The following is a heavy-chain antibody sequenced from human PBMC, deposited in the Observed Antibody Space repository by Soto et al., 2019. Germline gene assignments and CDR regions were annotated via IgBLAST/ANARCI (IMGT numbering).Heavy chain of an antibody. CDR1: GGSFSGYY. CDR3: AGLFPYVSSGYHLNY. V-gene: IGHV4-34*01. D-gene: IGHD3-22*01. J-gene: IGHJ4*02. CDR2: INHRGNA. Sequence: SETLSLTCAVYGGSFSGYYWSWIRQPPGKGLEWIGDINHRGNANYNPSLKSRVTISADTSKNQFSLKLNSVTAADTAVFYCAGLFPYVSSGYHLNYLGQGTLVTVSS.